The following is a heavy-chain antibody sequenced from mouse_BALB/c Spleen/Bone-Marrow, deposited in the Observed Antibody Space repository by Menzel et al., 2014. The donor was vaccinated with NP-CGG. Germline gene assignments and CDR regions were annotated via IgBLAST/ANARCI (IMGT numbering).Heavy chain of an antibody. CDR2: ISTYSGNT. CDR3: ASTAGTNYDYFAY. CDR1: GYTSTENA. D-gene: IGHD1-2*01. Sequence: VQLQQSGPELVRPGVSVKISCKDSGYTSTENAMHWVKQSHAESLEWIGVISTYSGNTNYIQKSKGKATMTVDKSSSTAYMELARLTSEDSAIYYCASTAGTNYDYFAYWGQGTTVTVSS. J-gene: IGHJ2*01. V-gene: IGHV1-67*01.